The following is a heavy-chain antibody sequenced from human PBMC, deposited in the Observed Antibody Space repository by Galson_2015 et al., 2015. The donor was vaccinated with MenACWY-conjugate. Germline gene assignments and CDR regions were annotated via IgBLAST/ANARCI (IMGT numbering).Heavy chain of an antibody. CDR1: GAPITSSDYF. V-gene: IGHV4-39*07. J-gene: IGHJ4*02. CDR3: ARESSYCAGGTCGYF. Sequence: ETLSLTCTASGAPITSSDYFGSWIRQSPGKGLEWIGTVFYNGTTYYNPSLKSRVTISVDTSKHQVSLNLHSATSADTAVYYCARESSYCAGGTCGYFWGQGALVTVSS. D-gene: IGHD2-15*01. CDR2: VFYNGTT.